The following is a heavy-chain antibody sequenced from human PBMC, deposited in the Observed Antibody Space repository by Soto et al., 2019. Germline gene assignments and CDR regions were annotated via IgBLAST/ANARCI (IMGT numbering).Heavy chain of an antibody. V-gene: IGHV3-64D*06. D-gene: IGHD3-9*01. CDR1: GFTFSEYS. J-gene: IGHJ5*02. CDR3: VKVSTFYDILTGYYSTNFFDP. Sequence: GGSLRLSCSASGFTFSEYSMHWVRQAPGKGLQYVSTISSDGDITYYADSVKGRFTISRDNSKNTLYLQMNSVRPEDTAVYYCVKVSTFYDILTGYYSTNFFDPWGQGTLVTVSS. CDR2: ISSDGDIT.